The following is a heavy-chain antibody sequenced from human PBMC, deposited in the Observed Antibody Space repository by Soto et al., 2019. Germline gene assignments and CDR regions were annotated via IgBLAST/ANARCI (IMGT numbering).Heavy chain of an antibody. J-gene: IGHJ4*02. CDR2: IKSDASTT. D-gene: IGHD3-10*01. V-gene: IGHV3-74*01. CDR1: GFTFSTSW. Sequence: DVQLVESGGGLVQPGGSLRLSCAASGFTFSTSWMHWVRQAAGKGLVWVSRIKSDASTTNYADSVKGRFTISRDNAKNTLYLQMDSLTVEDTAVYYCARGPTGWFGYDYWGQGTLVTVSS. CDR3: ARGPTGWFGYDY.